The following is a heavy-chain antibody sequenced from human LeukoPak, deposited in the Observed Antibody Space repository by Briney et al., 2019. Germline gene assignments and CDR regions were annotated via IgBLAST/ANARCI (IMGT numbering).Heavy chain of an antibody. J-gene: IGHJ4*02. Sequence: GGSLRLSCAASGFTFSDYSMNWVRQAPGKGMQWVSSISSSSSYTYYADSVKGRFTISRDNAKKSLFLQMSSLRADDAAVYYCAKRGYSGDWYIDYWGQGTLVTVSS. CDR1: GFTFSDYS. CDR3: AKRGYSGDWYIDY. V-gene: IGHV3-21*01. D-gene: IGHD6-19*01. CDR2: ISSSSSYT.